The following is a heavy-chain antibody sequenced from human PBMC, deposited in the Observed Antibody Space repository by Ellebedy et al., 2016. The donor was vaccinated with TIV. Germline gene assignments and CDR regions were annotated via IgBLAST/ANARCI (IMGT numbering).Heavy chain of an antibody. Sequence: AASVKVSCKASGYTFSNYFMHWVRQAPGQGLEWMGIINPSGGSTTYAQKLQGRVTMTRDTSTSTVYMELSSLRSEDTAVYYCARRGGRELLPGHLNWGQGTLVTVSS. V-gene: IGHV1-46*04. CDR1: GYTFSNYF. CDR2: INPSGGST. CDR3: ARRGGRELLPGHLN. D-gene: IGHD1-26*01. J-gene: IGHJ4*02.